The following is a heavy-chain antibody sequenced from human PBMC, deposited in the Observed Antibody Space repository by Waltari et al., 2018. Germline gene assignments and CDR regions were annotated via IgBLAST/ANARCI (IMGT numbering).Heavy chain of an antibody. V-gene: IGHV4-61*02. J-gene: IGHJ2*01. D-gene: IGHD3-22*01. CDR3: ARAVFDYDHGWYFDL. CDR2: SYTSGST. Sequence: QVQLQESGPGLVKPSQTLSLTCTVSGGSISSGSYYWSWIRQPAGKGLEWIGSSYTSGSTNYNPSLKSRVTISVDTSKNQFSLKLSSVTAADTAVYYCARAVFDYDHGWYFDLWGRGTLVTVSS. CDR1: GGSISSGSYY.